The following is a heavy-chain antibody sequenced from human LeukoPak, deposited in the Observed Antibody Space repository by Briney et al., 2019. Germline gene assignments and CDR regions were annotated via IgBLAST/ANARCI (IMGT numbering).Heavy chain of an antibody. V-gene: IGHV3-33*01. CDR3: ARPLVSVWEVAPYYGMDV. J-gene: IGHJ6*02. CDR2: IWYDGSNK. Sequence: GGSLRLSCAASGFTFSSYGMHWVRQAPGKGLEWVAVIWYDGSNKYYADSVKGRFTISRDNSKNTLYLQMNSLRAEDTAVYYCARPLVSVWEVAPYYGMDVWGQGTTVTVSS. D-gene: IGHD1-26*01. CDR1: GFTFSSYG.